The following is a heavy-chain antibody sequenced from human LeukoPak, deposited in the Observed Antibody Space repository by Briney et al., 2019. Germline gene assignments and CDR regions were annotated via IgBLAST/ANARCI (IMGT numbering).Heavy chain of an antibody. CDR1: GGSISSYY. V-gene: IGHV4-4*07. D-gene: IGHD6-13*01. CDR2: IYTSGST. CDR3: ARERDSSSCYEIYMDV. J-gene: IGHJ6*03. Sequence: PSETLSLTCTVSGGSISSYYWSWIRQPAGKGLEWIGRIYTSGSTNYNPSLKSRVTMSVDTSKNQFSLKLSSVTAADTAVYYCARERDSSSCYEIYMDVWGKGTTVTVSS.